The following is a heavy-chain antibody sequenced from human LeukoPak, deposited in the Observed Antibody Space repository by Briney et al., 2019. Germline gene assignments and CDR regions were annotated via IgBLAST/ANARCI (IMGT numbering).Heavy chain of an antibody. V-gene: IGHV1-24*01. J-gene: IGHJ4*02. CDR2: FDPEDGET. CDR1: GYTLTELS. Sequence: GASVKVSCKVSGYTLTELSMHWVRQAPGKGLEWMGGFDPEDGETIYAQKFQGRVTLTTDTSTSTAYMELRSLTSDDTAVYYCARDIGVSQFVYWGQGTLVTVSS. CDR3: ARDIGVSQFVY. D-gene: IGHD3-10*01.